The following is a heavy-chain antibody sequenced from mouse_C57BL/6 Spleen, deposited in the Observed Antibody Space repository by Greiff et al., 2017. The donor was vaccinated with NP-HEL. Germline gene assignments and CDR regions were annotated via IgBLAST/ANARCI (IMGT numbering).Heavy chain of an antibody. J-gene: IGHJ4*01. Sequence: EVKLVESGGDLVKPGGSLKLSCAASGFTFSSYGMSWVRQTPDKRLEWVATISSGGSYTYYPDSVKGRFTISRDNAKNTLYLQMSSLKSEDTAMYYCARKGAPRYAMDYWGQGTSVTVSS. CDR2: ISSGGSYT. V-gene: IGHV5-6*01. CDR3: ARKGAPRYAMDY. CDR1: GFTFSSYG.